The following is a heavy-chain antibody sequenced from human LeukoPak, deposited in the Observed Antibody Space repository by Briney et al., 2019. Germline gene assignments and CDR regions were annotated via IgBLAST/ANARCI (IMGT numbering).Heavy chain of an antibody. CDR2: INWNGGST. Sequence: PGGSLRLSCAASGFTFDDYGMSLVRQAPGKGLEWVSGINWNGGSTGYADSVKGRFTISRDNAKNSLYLQMNSLRAEDTALYYCARGPYCSSTSCYTHFDYWGQGTLVTVSS. D-gene: IGHD2-2*02. V-gene: IGHV3-20*04. CDR1: GFTFDDYG. J-gene: IGHJ4*02. CDR3: ARGPYCSSTSCYTHFDY.